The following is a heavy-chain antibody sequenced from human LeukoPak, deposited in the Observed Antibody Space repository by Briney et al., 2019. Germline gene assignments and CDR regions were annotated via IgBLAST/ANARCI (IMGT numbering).Heavy chain of an antibody. CDR2: IIPIFGTA. CDR3: ARDRRTTVTTSYYYYMDV. J-gene: IGHJ6*03. D-gene: IGHD4-17*01. V-gene: IGHV1-69*05. Sequence: GASVKVSCKASGGTFSSYAISWVRQAPGQGLEWMGGIIPIFGTANYAQKFQGRVTITTDESTSTAYVELSSLRSEDTAVYYCARDRRTTVTTSYYYYMDVWGKGTTVTVSS. CDR1: GGTFSSYA.